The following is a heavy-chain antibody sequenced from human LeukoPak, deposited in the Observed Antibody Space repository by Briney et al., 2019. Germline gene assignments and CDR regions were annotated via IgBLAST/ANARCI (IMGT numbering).Heavy chain of an antibody. J-gene: IGHJ4*02. CDR1: GLPFKNYA. CDR3: ARDRVSY. Sequence: GGPRGLSWEPSGLPFKNYAMSGFGRPPGRGLEWVSYISSSGSTIYYADSVKGRFTISRDNAKNSLYLQMNSLRAEDTAVYYCARDRVSYWGQGTLVTVSS. V-gene: IGHV3-11*01. CDR2: ISSSGSTI.